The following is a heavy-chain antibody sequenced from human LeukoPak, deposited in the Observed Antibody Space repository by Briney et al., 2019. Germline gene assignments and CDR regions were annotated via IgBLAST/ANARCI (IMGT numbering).Heavy chain of an antibody. J-gene: IGHJ4*02. Sequence: ASVKVSCKASGGTFSSYAISWVRQAPGQGLEWMGRIIPILGIANYAQKFQGRVTITADKSTSTAYMELSSLRSEDTAVYYCRYDILTGYHFDYWGQGTLVTVSS. V-gene: IGHV1-69*04. CDR1: GGTFSSYA. CDR2: IIPILGIA. D-gene: IGHD3-9*01. CDR3: RYDILTGYHFDY.